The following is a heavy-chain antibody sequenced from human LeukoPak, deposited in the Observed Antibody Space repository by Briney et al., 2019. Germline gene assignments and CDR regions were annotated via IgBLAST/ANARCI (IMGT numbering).Heavy chain of an antibody. J-gene: IGHJ5*02. CDR1: GGSVSSSAYY. CDR2: IYYSGST. Sequence: PSETLSLTCTVSGGSVSSSAYYWGWIRQPPEKGLEWIGNIYYSGSTYYNPSLKSRVTISIDTSKNQFSLKLSSVTTADTAVYYCARGFTLFDPWGQGTLVTVSS. V-gene: IGHV4-39*07. CDR3: ARGFTLFDP. D-gene: IGHD2/OR15-2a*01.